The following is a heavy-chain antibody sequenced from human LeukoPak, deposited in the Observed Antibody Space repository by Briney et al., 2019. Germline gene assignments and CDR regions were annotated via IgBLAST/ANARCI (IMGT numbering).Heavy chain of an antibody. CDR2: IYGSGRRT. V-gene: IGHV3-23*01. J-gene: IGHJ4*02. D-gene: IGHD2-2*01. CDR3: VKEGTSAYFDS. Sequence: PGGSLRLSCVASGFTFSIYAMSWVRQAPGKGLEWVSEIYGSGRRTYYADFLKGRSTISRDNSKNTVYLQMNSLRAEDTAVYYCVKEGTSAYFDSWGQGILVTVSS. CDR1: GFTFSIYA.